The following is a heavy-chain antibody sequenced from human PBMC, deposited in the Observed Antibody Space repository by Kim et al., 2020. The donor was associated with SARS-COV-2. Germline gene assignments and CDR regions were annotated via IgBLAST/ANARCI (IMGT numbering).Heavy chain of an antibody. D-gene: IGHD6-19*01. CDR2: IYYSGST. J-gene: IGHJ5*02. V-gene: IGHV4-59*08. Sequence: SETLSLTCTVSGGSISSYYWSWIRQPPGKGLEWIGYIYYSGSTNYNPSLKSRVTISVDTSKNQFSLKLSSVTAADTAVYYCARGQWLVRGPYNWFDPWG. CDR1: GGSISSYY. CDR3: ARGQWLVRGPYNWFDP.